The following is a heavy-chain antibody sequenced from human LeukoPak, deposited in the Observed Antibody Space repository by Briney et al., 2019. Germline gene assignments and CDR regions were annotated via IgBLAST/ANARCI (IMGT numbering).Heavy chain of an antibody. CDR1: GFTFSSYA. V-gene: IGHV3-64*04. J-gene: IGHJ4*02. Sequence: GGSLRLSCAASGFTFSSYAMHWVRQAPGKGLEYVSAISSSGGSTYYADSVKGRFTISRDNSKNTLHLQMDSLRAEDTAVYYCAKGGSSWARFDDWGQGTLVTVSS. CDR3: AKGGSSWARFDD. D-gene: IGHD6-13*01. CDR2: ISSSGGST.